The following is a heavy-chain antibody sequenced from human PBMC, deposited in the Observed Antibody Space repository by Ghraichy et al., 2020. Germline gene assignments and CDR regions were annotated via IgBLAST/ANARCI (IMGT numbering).Heavy chain of an antibody. CDR2: ISSSASIT. CDR1: GFTFSDYY. V-gene: IGHV3-11*01. CDR3: ARQNYELLSHYYGIDV. Sequence: GGSLRLSCAASGFTFSDYYMSWIRQAPGGGLEWVAYISSSASITYFADSVKGRFSISRDNAKNSLFLQMNSLRAEDTAVYYCARQNYELLSHYYGIDVWGQGTTVIVSS. J-gene: IGHJ6*02. D-gene: IGHD2-2*01.